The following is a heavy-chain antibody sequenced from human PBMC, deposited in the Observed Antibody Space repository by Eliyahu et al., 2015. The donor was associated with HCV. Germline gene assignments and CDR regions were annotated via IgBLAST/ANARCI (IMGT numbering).Heavy chain of an antibody. CDR2: INPTDSST. V-gene: IGHV1-46*01. Sequence: QVQLVQSGAEVKKPGASVKVSCKASGYTFTSYYXHWVRQAPGQGLEWMGIINPTDSSTSYAQKFQGRVTMTRDTSTNTVYMELSSLRSEDTALYYCARAGGSYWYFDLWGRGTLVTVSS. CDR3: ARAGGSYWYFDL. D-gene: IGHD3-10*01. CDR1: GYTFTSYY. J-gene: IGHJ2*01.